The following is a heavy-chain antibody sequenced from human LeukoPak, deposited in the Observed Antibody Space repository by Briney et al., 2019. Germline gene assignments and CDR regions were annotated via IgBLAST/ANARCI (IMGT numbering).Heavy chain of an antibody. CDR1: GYTFTVHH. J-gene: IGHJ4*02. Sequence: ASVKVSCKPSGYTFTVHHIQWVRQAPGQGLEWMGWINTNSGGTTYSQNFQDRITMTRDPSITTAYMELSSLRSDDTAVYYCARDFSTSSWDSWGQGTLVTVSS. V-gene: IGHV1-2*02. CDR2: INTNSGGT. CDR3: ARDFSTSSWDS. D-gene: IGHD2-2*01.